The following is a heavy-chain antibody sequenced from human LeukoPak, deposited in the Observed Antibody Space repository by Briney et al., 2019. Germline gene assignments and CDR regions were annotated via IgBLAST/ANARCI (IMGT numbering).Heavy chain of an antibody. Sequence: SENLSLKCSVSGDSVSRSDSYWDWIRQPPGKGLEWIGTIYHSGRTYYSPSLKSRVTMSVDPSNNQFSLNLRSVTAADTAVYYCARRRYYDGSGYLEWGQGTLLSVSS. CDR1: GDSVSRSDSY. D-gene: IGHD3-22*01. J-gene: IGHJ1*01. CDR2: IYHSGRT. CDR3: ARRRYYDGSGYLE. V-gene: IGHV4-39*01.